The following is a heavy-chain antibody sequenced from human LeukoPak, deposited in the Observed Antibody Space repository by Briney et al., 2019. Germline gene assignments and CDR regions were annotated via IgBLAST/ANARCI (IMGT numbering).Heavy chain of an antibody. Sequence: SETLSLTCAVYGGSFSGYYWSWIRQPPGKGLEWIGEINHSGSTNYNPSLKSRVTISVDTSKNQFSLKLSSVTAADTAVYYCARRGCSGGSCYSQIRYGMDVWGQGTTVTVSS. CDR3: ARRGCSGGSCYSQIRYGMDV. J-gene: IGHJ6*02. D-gene: IGHD2-15*01. CDR1: GGSFSGYY. CDR2: INHSGST. V-gene: IGHV4-34*01.